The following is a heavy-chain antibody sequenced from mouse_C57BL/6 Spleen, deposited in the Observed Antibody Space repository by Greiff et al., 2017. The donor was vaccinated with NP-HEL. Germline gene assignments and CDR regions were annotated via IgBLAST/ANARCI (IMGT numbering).Heavy chain of an antibody. Sequence: EVLLVESGGGLVKPGGSLKLSCAASGFTFSDYGMHWVRQAPEKGLEWVAYISSGSSAIYYADTVKGRFTISRDNAKNTLFLQMTSLRSEDTAMYDCAREITAGVSPGDYFDYWGQGTTLTVSS. J-gene: IGHJ2*01. CDR3: AREITAGVSPGDYFDY. CDR1: GFTFSDYG. D-gene: IGHD1-1*01. V-gene: IGHV5-17*01. CDR2: ISSGSSAI.